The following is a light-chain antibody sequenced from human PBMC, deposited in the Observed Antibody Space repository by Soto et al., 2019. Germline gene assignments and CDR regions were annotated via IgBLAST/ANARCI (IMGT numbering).Light chain of an antibody. CDR3: HRYGDSLLT. J-gene: IGKJ4*01. CDR1: QSVTNSY. V-gene: IGKV3-20*01. Sequence: EIMLTQSPGTLSLSPGERATLSCRASQSVTNSYLAWYQRKPGQAPRLLIYGASSRATGIPDRFSGSGSGTEFSLTISRLEPEDFAVYYCHRYGDSLLTFGGGTRVEMK. CDR2: GAS.